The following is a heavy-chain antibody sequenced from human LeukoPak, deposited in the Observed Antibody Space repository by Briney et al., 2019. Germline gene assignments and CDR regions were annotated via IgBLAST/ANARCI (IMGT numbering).Heavy chain of an antibody. CDR3: AREGMGIAAAGTAPALYYYGMDV. V-gene: IGHV1-18*01. CDR2: ISAYNGNT. D-gene: IGHD6-13*01. CDR1: GYTFTSYG. J-gene: IGHJ6*02. Sequence: GASVKVSCKASGYTFTSYGISWVRQAPGQGLEWMGWISAYNGNTNYAQKLQGRVTMTTDTSTSTAHMELRSLRSDDTAVYYCAREGMGIAAAGTAPALYYYGMDVWGQGTTVTVSS.